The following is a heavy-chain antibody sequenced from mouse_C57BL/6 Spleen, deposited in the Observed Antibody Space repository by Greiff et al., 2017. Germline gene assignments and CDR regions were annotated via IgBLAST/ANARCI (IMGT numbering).Heavy chain of an antibody. D-gene: IGHD1-3*01. J-gene: IGHJ2*01. CDR2: IYPGGGYT. V-gene: IGHV1-63*01. Sequence: QVQLHQSGAELVRPGTSVKMSCKASGYTFTNYWIGWAKQRPGHGLEWIGDIYPGGGYTNYTEKFKGTATLTADKSSSTAYMQFSSLTSEDSAIYYCARNNRYYFGYWGQGTTLTVSS. CDR1: GYTFTNYW. CDR3: ARNNRYYFGY.